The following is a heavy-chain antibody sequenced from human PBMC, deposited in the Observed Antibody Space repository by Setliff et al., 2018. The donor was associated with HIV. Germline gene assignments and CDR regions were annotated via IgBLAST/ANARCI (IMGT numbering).Heavy chain of an antibody. CDR2: ISSSGSTI. V-gene: IGHV3-11*01. CDR3: ARVRGRDRPSITDY. J-gene: IGHJ4*02. D-gene: IGHD2-21*02. CDR1: GFTFSDYY. Sequence: PGGSLRLSCAASGFTFSDYYMSWVRQAPGKGLEWVSYISSSGSTIYYADSVKGRFTISRDNAKNSLYLQMNSLRAEDTAVYYCARVRGRDRPSITDYWGQGTLVTVSS.